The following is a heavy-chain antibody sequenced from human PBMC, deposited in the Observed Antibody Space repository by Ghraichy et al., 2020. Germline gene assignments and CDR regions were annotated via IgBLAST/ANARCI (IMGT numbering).Heavy chain of an antibody. CDR2: ISYDGSNK. D-gene: IGHD5-12*01. Sequence: GESLNISCAASGFTFSSYGMHWVRQAPGKGLEWVAVISYDGSNKYYADSVKGRFTISRDNSKNTLYLQMNSLRAEDTAVYYCAKGGATPAVDPWGQGTLVTVSS. CDR3: AKGGATPAVDP. V-gene: IGHV3-30*18. CDR1: GFTFSSYG. J-gene: IGHJ5*02.